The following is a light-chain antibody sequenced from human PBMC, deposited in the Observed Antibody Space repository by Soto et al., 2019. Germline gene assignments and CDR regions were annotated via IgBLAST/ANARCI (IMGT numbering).Light chain of an antibody. CDR3: SSYTSSSTVV. J-gene: IGLJ2*01. CDR1: SSDVGGYNY. CDR2: DVS. Sequence: QSALAQPASVSGSPGQSITISCTGTSSDVGGYNYVSWYQQHPGKAPKLMIYDVSNRPSGVSNRFSGSRSGNTASLTISGLQGEDEADYYCSSYTSSSTVVFGGGPSSPS. V-gene: IGLV2-14*03.